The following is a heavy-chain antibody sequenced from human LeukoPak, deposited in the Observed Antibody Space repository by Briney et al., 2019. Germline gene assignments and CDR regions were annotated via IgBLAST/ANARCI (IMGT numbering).Heavy chain of an antibody. D-gene: IGHD5-24*01. CDR2: INHSGST. Sequence: SETLSLTCAVYGGLFSGYYWSWIRQPPGKGLEWIGEINHSGSTNYNPSLKSRVTISVDTSKNQFSLKLGSVTAAATAVYYCARGSPGEMATILTAYYFDYWGQGTLVTVSS. CDR1: GGLFSGYY. J-gene: IGHJ4*02. CDR3: ARGSPGEMATILTAYYFDY. V-gene: IGHV4-34*01.